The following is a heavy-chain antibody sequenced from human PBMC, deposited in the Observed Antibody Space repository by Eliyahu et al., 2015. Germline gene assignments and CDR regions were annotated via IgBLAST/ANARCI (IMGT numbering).Heavy chain of an antibody. D-gene: IGHD1-26*01. J-gene: IGHJ4*02. CDR2: ITSSGGNT. CDR1: GFTFSSYS. V-gene: IGHV3-23*01. CDR3: GPQVGATSSYDY. Sequence: EVQLLESGGGLVXPGGSLRLXCAASGFTFSSYSMSWVRQVPGKGLEWVSSITSSGGNTFYADSVKGRFTISRDNSKNTLFLQMNSLGAEDTAVYYCGPQVGATSSYDYWGQGTLVTVSS.